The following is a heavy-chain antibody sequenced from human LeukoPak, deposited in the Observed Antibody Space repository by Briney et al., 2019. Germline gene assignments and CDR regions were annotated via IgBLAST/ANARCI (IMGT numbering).Heavy chain of an antibody. Sequence: SETLSLTCAVYGGSFSGYYWSWIRQPPGKGLEWIGEINHSGSTNYNPSLKSRVTISVDTSKNQFSLKLSSVTAADTAVYYCARERLVVGDAFDIWGQGTMVTVSS. V-gene: IGHV4-34*01. CDR2: INHSGST. D-gene: IGHD3-22*01. CDR3: ARERLVVGDAFDI. CDR1: GGSFSGYY. J-gene: IGHJ3*02.